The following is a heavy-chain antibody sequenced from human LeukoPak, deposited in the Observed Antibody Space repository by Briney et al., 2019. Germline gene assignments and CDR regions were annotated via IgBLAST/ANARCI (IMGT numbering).Heavy chain of an antibody. CDR1: GFTFSSYW. D-gene: IGHD3-22*01. CDR2: IKQDGSEK. Sequence: GGSLRLSCAASGFTFSSYWMSWVRQAPGKGLEWVANIKQDGSEKYYVDSVKGRFTISRDNAKNSLYLQMNSLRAEDTAVYYCARALGGYYDSSAFHDYWGQGTLVTVSS. CDR3: ARALGGYYDSSAFHDY. J-gene: IGHJ4*02. V-gene: IGHV3-7*01.